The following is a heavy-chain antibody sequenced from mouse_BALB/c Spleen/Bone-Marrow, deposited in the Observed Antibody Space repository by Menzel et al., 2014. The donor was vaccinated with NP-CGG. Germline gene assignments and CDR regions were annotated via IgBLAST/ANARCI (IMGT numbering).Heavy chain of an antibody. CDR1: GLTFSSYG. V-gene: IGHV5-6-3*01. J-gene: IGHJ2*01. CDR2: INTNGGNT. Sequence: DVQLVESGGGLVQPGGSLKLSCAASGLTFSSYGMSWVRQTPDKRLELVATINTNGGNTYYPDSVKGRFTISRDNAKNTLYLQMSSLKSEDTAMYYCARGLDYWGQGTTLTVSS. CDR3: ARGLDY.